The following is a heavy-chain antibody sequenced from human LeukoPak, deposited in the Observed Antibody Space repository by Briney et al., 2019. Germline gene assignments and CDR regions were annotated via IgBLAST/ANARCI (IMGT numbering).Heavy chain of an antibody. J-gene: IGHJ4*02. V-gene: IGHV4-61*08. CDR3: ATRRVGATFDY. CDR1: GGSISSGGYY. Sequence: SETLSLTCTVSGGSISSGGYYWSWIRQPPGKGLEWIGCISYSGSTNYNPSLRSRVTMSLDTSKNQFSLTLSSVTAADTAVYFCATRRVGATFDYWGQGTLVTVSS. D-gene: IGHD1-26*01. CDR2: ISYSGST.